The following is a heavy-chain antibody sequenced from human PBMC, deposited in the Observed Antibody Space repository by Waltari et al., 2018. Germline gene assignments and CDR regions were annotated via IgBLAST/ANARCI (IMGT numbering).Heavy chain of an antibody. CDR2: ISHSGVT. Sequence: QVQLHQWGAGLLKPSETLSLPCAVSGGPFIDYSWRWIRQSPGKGLEGIGEISHSGVTHYNPSLRSRVTMSVDTIKKQFSLMLTSVTAADTAVYFCARTWGNSPPLGWFDPWGRGTRVTISS. CDR3: ARTWGNSPPLGWFDP. J-gene: IGHJ5*01. V-gene: IGHV4-34*01. D-gene: IGHD7-27*01. CDR1: GGPFIDYS.